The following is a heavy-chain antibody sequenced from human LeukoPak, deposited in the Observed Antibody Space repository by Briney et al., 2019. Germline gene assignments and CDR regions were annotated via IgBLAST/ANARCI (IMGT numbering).Heavy chain of an antibody. D-gene: IGHD5-18*01. CDR1: GGSISSSSAY. CDR3: VSPRGFSYGYFDY. Sequence: PSETLSLTCTVSGGSISSSSAYWGWIRQPPGEGLEWIGSIYYSKNTYYNPSLKRRVTISADTSKNQFSLTLGSVSATDTAVYYCVSPRGFSYGYFDYWGQGTLVTVSS. J-gene: IGHJ4*02. V-gene: IGHV4-39*01. CDR2: IYYSKNT.